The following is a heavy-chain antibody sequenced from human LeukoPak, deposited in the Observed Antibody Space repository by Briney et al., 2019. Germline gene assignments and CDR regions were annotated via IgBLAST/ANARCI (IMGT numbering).Heavy chain of an antibody. J-gene: IGHJ4*02. CDR1: GGSISSYY. V-gene: IGHV4-59*01. CDR2: IYYSGST. CDR3: ARGDPRTYYDFWSGYSFDY. D-gene: IGHD3-3*01. Sequence: SETLSLTCTVSGGSISSYYWSWIRQPPGKGLEWIGYIYYSGSTIYNPSLKSRVTISVDTSKNQFSLKLSSVTAADTAVYYCARGDPRTYYDFWSGYSFDYWGQGTLVTVSS.